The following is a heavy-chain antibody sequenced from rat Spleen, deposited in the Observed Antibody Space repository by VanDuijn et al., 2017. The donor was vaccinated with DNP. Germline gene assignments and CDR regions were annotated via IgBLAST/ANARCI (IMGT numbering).Heavy chain of an antibody. J-gene: IGHJ4*01. CDR3: ALLGAMDA. Sequence: EVQLVESGGGLVQPGRSLKLSCAASGFTFSNYDMAWVRQAPTKGLEWVASISTSGGSTYYRDSVKGRFTVSRDNAKSTLYLQMDSLRSEDTATYYCALLGAMDAWGQGTSVTVSS. V-gene: IGHV5-25*01. CDR1: GFTFSNYD. CDR2: ISTSGGST.